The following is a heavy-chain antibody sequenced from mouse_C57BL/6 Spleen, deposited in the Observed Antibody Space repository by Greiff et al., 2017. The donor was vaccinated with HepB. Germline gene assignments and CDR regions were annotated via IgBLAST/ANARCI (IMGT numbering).Heavy chain of an antibody. CDR2: IDPSDSYT. D-gene: IGHD1-1*01. CDR3: ASYYYGREEGYFDV. V-gene: IGHV1-50*01. J-gene: IGHJ1*03. CDR1: GYTFTSYW. Sequence: QVQLQQPGAELVKPGASVKLSCKASGYTFTSYWMQWVKQRPGQGLEWIGEIDPSDSYTNYNQKFKGKATLTVDTSSSTAYMQLSSLTSEDSAVYYCASYYYGREEGYFDVWGTGTTVTVSS.